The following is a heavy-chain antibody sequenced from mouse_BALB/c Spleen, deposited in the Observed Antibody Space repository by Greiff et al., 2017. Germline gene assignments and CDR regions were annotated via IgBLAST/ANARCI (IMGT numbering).Heavy chain of an antibody. J-gene: IGHJ3*01. CDR3: ARHDGNYARFAY. CDR2: INSDGGST. V-gene: IGHV5-2*03. CDR1: EYEFPSHD. D-gene: IGHD2-3*01. Sequence: DVKLVESGGGLVQPGESLKLSCESNEYEFPSHDMSWVRKTPEKRLELVAAINSDGGSTYYPDTMERRFIISRDNAKNALYLQMSSLRSEDTAMYYCARHDGNYARFAYWGQGTLVTVSA.